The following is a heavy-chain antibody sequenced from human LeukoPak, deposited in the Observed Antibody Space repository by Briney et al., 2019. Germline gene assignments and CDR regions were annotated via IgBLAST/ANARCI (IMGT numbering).Heavy chain of an antibody. J-gene: IGHJ6*03. V-gene: IGHV1-18*01. D-gene: IGHD6-19*01. CDR2: ISAYNGNT. Sequence: ASVKVSCKASGYTFTSYGISWVRQAPGQGLEWMGWISAYNGNTNYAQKLQGRVTMTTDTSTSTAYMELRSLRSDDTAVYYCARDLAVAGRYYYYYTDVWGKGTTVTVSS. CDR1: GYTFTSYG. CDR3: ARDLAVAGRYYYYYTDV.